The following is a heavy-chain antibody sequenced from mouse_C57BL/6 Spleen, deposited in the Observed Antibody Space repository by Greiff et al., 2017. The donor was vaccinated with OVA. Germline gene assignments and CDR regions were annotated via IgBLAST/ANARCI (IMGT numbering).Heavy chain of an antibody. V-gene: IGHV6-3*01. J-gene: IGHJ2*01. CDR2: IRLKSDNYAT. CDR3: TQPGY. Sequence: EVHLVESGGGLVQPGGSMKLSCVASGFTFSNYWMNWVRQSPEKGLEWVAQIRLKSDNYATHYAESVKGRFTISRDESKSSVYLQMNNIRAGDTGIYYCTQPGYWGQGTTLTVSS. CDR1: GFTFSNYW.